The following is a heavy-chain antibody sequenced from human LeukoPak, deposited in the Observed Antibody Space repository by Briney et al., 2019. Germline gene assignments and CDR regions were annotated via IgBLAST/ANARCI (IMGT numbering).Heavy chain of an antibody. D-gene: IGHD3-10*01. CDR3: AKSARLVTMVRGVIAAPDYYYYYGMDV. CDR2: ISGSGGST. V-gene: IGHV3-23*01. CDR1: GFTFSSYG. Sequence: PGRSLRLSCAASGFTFSSYGMHWVRQAPGKGLEWVSAISGSGGSTYYADSVKGRFTISRDNSKNTLYLQMNSLRAEDTAVYYCAKSARLVTMVRGVIAAPDYYYYYGMDVWGQGTTVTVSS. J-gene: IGHJ6*02.